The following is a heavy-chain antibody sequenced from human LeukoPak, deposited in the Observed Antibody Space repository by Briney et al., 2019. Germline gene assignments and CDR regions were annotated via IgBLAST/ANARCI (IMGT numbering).Heavy chain of an antibody. J-gene: IGHJ4*02. Sequence: GSLRLSCAASGFTFSSHWMHWVRQPPGKGLEWIGSLYSSGKTFFNPSLKSRVTISVDTSKNRFSLKLSSVTAADTAVYYCASSSNRYSTPHYYFDFWGQGTLVTVSS. CDR2: LYSSGKT. CDR3: ASSSNRYSTPHYYFDF. CDR1: GFTFSSHW. V-gene: IGHV4-59*05. D-gene: IGHD6-13*01.